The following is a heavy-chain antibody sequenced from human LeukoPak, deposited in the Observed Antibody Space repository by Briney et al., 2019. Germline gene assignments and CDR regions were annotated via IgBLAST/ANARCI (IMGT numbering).Heavy chain of an antibody. CDR3: TRAFVNYYDSSCYYYYPRYFDY. D-gene: IGHD3-22*01. Sequence: GRSLRLSCTASGFTFGDYAMSWFRQAPGKGLEWVGFIRSKAYGGTTEYAASVKGRFTISRDDSKSIAYLQMNSLKTEDTAVYYCTRAFVNYYDSSCYYYYPRYFDYWGQGTLVTVSS. J-gene: IGHJ4*02. V-gene: IGHV3-49*03. CDR2: IRSKAYGGTT. CDR1: GFTFGDYA.